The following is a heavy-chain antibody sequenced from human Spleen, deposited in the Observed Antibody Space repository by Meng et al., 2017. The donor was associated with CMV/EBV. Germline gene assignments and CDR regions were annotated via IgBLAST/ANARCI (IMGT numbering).Heavy chain of an antibody. V-gene: IGHV3-74*01. CDR3: ARPFGNFVDEYYFDQ. J-gene: IGHJ4*02. D-gene: IGHD5-12*01. CDR2: INRDGTVA. CDR1: GFSFSDYW. Sequence: GESLKISCAASGFSFSDYWIDWVRQAPGKGLVWVSRINRDGTVATYADSVQGRFTISRDNARNTLYLEMNSLRPEDTAVYYCARPFGNFVDEYYFDQWGQGTLVTVSS.